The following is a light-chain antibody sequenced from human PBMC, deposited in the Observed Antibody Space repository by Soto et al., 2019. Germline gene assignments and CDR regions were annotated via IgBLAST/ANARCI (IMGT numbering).Light chain of an antibody. V-gene: IGKV3-20*01. CDR2: DTF. CDR3: QQYAGSPYT. CDR1: QSVTNY. Sequence: IVLTQSPGTLSLSPGESASLSCRASQSVTNYLAWYQQKPGQAPRLLIYDTFTRAAGIPDRFSVSGSGTDFTLIISRLEPVDFALYYCQQYAGSPYTFGQGTKLEIK. J-gene: IGKJ2*01.